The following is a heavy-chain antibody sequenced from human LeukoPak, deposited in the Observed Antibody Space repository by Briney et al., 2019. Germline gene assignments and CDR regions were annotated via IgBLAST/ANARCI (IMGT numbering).Heavy chain of an antibody. Sequence: SETLSLTCTVSGGSISSSSYYWGWVRQPPGKGLEWIGSIYYSGSTHYNPSLRSRVTISVDTSRNQFSLKLSSVTAADTAVYYCARLLGSSTAVDYWGQGTLVTVSS. V-gene: IGHV4-39*01. CDR3: ARLLGSSTAVDY. D-gene: IGHD1-14*01. J-gene: IGHJ4*02. CDR1: GGSISSSSYY. CDR2: IYYSGST.